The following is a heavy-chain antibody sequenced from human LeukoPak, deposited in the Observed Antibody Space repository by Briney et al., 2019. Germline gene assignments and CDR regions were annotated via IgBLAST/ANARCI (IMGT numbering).Heavy chain of an antibody. D-gene: IGHD2-15*01. Sequence: HPGGSLRLSCAASGSPVSNNYMTWVRQAPGKGLEWVSLIYSGGDTYYADSVKGRFAISRDNSKNTLYLQMNSLRVEDTAIYFCARDYPDCSGGSCHYYFDYWGQGTPVTVSS. J-gene: IGHJ4*02. CDR3: ARDYPDCSGGSCHYYFDY. V-gene: IGHV3-66*01. CDR1: GSPVSNNY. CDR2: IYSGGDT.